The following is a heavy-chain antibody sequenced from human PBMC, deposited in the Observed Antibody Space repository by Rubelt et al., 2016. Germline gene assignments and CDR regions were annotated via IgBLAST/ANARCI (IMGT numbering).Heavy chain of an antibody. D-gene: IGHD3-22*01. Sequence: QLQLQESGPGLVKPSETLSLTCTVSGGSISSSSYYWGWIRQPPGKGLEWVGEINHSGGTNYNPSLKGAVTISIATSKNQFSLKLSSVTAADTAVYYCARTSYDSSGYPWFDYWGQGTLVTVSS. V-gene: IGHV4-39*07. CDR2: INHSGGT. CDR3: ARTSYDSSGYPWFDY. CDR1: GGSISSSSYY. J-gene: IGHJ4*02.